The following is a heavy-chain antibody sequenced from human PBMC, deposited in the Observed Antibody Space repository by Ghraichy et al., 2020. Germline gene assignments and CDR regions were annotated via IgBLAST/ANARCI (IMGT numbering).Heavy chain of an antibody. Sequence: ASVKVSCKASGYTFTSYGISWVRQAPGQGLEWMGWISAYNGNTNYAQKLQGRVTMTTDTSTSTAYMELRSLRSDDTAVYYCARDWLERITIFGVVITYYGMDVWGQGTTVTVSS. CDR3: ARDWLERITIFGVVITYYGMDV. J-gene: IGHJ6*02. CDR1: GYTFTSYG. CDR2: ISAYNGNT. V-gene: IGHV1-18*01. D-gene: IGHD3-3*01.